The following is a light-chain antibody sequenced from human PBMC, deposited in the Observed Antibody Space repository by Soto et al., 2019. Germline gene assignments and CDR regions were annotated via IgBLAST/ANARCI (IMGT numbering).Light chain of an antibody. CDR1: QGISNY. CDR2: AAS. J-gene: IGKJ1*01. V-gene: IGKV1-27*01. CDR3: QKYNSAPRT. Sequence: DLQMTQSPSTLSASLGDSVTITCRASQGISNYLAWYQQKTGKVPKLLIYAASTLQSGVPSRFSGSGSGTDLTLTISRLQPEDVATYYCQKYNSAPRTCGQGTKVDIK.